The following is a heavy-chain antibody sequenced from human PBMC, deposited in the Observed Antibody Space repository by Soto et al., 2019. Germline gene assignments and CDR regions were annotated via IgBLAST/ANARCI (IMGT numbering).Heavy chain of an antibody. V-gene: IGHV4-31*03. J-gene: IGHJ6*02. Sequence: SETLSLTCTVSGGSISSGGYYWSWIRQHPGKGLEWIGYIHYSGSAYYNPSLKSRVTISVDTSKNQFSLKLSSVTAADTAVYYCARGSEGSGYYFGSGYYYGMDVWGQGTTVTVSS. CDR2: IHYSGSA. D-gene: IGHD3-3*01. CDR3: ARGSEGSGYYFGSGYYYGMDV. CDR1: GGSISSGGYY.